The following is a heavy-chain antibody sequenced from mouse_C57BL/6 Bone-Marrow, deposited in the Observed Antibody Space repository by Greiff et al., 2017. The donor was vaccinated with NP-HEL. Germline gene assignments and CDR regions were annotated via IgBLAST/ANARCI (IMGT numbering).Heavy chain of an antibody. CDR3: ARDSNYAFDY. D-gene: IGHD2-5*01. CDR1: GYSITSGYY. CDR2: ISYDGSN. Sequence: EVKLQESGPGLVKPSQSLSLTCSVTGYSITSGYYWNWIRQLPGNQLEWRGYISYDGSNNSNPSPKNRISITRYTSKIHFFLKLHTATTDDTATYYCARDSNYAFDYWGQGTTLTVSS. J-gene: IGHJ2*01. V-gene: IGHV3-6*01.